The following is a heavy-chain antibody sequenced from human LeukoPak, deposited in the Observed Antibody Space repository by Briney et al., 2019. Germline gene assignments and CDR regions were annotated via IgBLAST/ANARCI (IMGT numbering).Heavy chain of an antibody. CDR2: IHYSGST. D-gene: IGHD1-26*01. CDR3: AMRLKWELPYYFDY. J-gene: IGHJ4*02. CDR1: GGSITNYY. V-gene: IGHV4-59*01. Sequence: SETLSLTCTVSGGSITNYYWTWIRQPPGKGLEWIGYIHYSGSTNYNPSLKSRVTISVDTSKNQFSLKLSSVTAADTAVYYCAMRLKWELPYYFDYWGQGTLVTVSS.